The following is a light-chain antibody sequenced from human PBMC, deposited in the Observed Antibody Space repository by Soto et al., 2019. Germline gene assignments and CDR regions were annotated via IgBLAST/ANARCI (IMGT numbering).Light chain of an antibody. CDR1: SSNIGTDD. CDR3: AAWDATLSGYV. CDR2: KNN. Sequence: QSVLTQPPSASGTPGQRVTISCSGSSSNIGTDDVFWYLQFPGTAPKLLIYKNNQRPSGVSDRFSGSKSGTSASLAISGLRSEDEADYYGAAWDATLSGYVFGTGTKVTVL. J-gene: IGLJ1*01. V-gene: IGLV1-47*01.